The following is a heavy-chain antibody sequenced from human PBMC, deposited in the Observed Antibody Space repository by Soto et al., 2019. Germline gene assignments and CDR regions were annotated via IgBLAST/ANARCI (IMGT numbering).Heavy chain of an antibody. CDR1: GFSISDHY. CDR3: VRSGDNYNVLDY. Sequence: PGGSLRLSCAASGFSISDHYMSWIRQAPGKGLEWVSYSSNSGTFTKYADSVKGRFSISRDNAKNSLYLEINSLRGEDTAIYYCVRSGDNYNVLDYWGQGTSVTVSS. V-gene: IGHV3-11*03. J-gene: IGHJ4*02. CDR2: SSNSGTFT. D-gene: IGHD3-10*02.